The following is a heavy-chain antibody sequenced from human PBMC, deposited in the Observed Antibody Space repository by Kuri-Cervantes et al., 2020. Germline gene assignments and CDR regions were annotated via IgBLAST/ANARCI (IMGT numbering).Heavy chain of an antibody. V-gene: IGHV4-38-2*01. J-gene: IGHJ4*02. CDR1: GFTFSDYH. D-gene: IGHD3-3*01. CDR2: IYHSGST. CDR3: ARLGGADYDFWSGYLLYFDY. Sequence: GSLRLSCAASGFTFSDYHMSWIRQAPGKGLEWIGSIYHSGSTYYNPSLKSRVTISVDTSKNQFSLKLSSVTAADTAVYYCARLGGADYDFWSGYLLYFDYWGQGTLVTVSS.